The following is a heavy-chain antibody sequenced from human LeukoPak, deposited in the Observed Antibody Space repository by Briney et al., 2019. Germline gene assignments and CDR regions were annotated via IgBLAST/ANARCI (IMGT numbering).Heavy chain of an antibody. CDR3: ASHGGHDYFDN. J-gene: IGHJ4*02. CDR1: GFTVNSNY. V-gene: IGHV3-66*04. Sequence: GVSLRLSCAASGFTVNSNYMSWVRQAPGKGLEWVSLIYTGGSTYYADSVRGRFTISRDNAKNSLYLHMSSLRPEDTAVYYCASHGGHDYFDNWGQGTLVTVSS. D-gene: IGHD5-12*01. CDR2: IYTGGST.